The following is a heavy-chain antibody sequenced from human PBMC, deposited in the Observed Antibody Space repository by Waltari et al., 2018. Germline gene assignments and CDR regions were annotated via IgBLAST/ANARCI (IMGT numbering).Heavy chain of an antibody. CDR3: AGLVDSMTSFDP. D-gene: IGHD1-26*01. CDR1: GGSFSGYY. CDR2: INHSGST. J-gene: IGHJ5*02. Sequence: QVQLQQWGAGLLKPSETLSLTCAVYGGSFSGYYWSWIRQPPGKGLEWIGEINHSGSTNYNPALKSRVTISVDTSKNQFSLKLSSVTAADTAVYYCAGLVDSMTSFDPWGQGTLVTVSS. V-gene: IGHV4-34*01.